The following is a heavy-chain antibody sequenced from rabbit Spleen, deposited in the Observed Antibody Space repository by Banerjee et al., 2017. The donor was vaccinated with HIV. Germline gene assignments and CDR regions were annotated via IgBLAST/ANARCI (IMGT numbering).Heavy chain of an antibody. Sequence: QQQLVESGGDLVKPGASLTLTCTASGFSFSSSYWICWVRQAPGKGLEWIACIEIGSSDFTYFATWAKGRFTISKTSSTTVTLQVTRLTAADTATYFCARDTSSSFSSYGMDLWGQGTLVTVS. V-gene: IGHV1S45*01. CDR3: ARDTSSSFSSYGMDL. CDR1: GFSFSSSYW. D-gene: IGHD1-1*01. J-gene: IGHJ6*01. CDR2: IEIGSSDFT.